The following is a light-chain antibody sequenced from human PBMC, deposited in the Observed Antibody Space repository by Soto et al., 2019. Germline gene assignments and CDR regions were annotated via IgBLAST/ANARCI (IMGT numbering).Light chain of an antibody. Sequence: EIVLTQSPGILSLSPGERSTLSCRANQSVNSNYLAWFQQHPGQPPRXLXFGAFSRAIGIPDRFSGSGTETDFTLSITRLEDEDVAVYYCQQYGRSTFNFGQGTRLEI. J-gene: IGKJ5*01. CDR3: QQYGRSTFN. V-gene: IGKV3-20*01. CDR1: QSVNSNY. CDR2: GAF.